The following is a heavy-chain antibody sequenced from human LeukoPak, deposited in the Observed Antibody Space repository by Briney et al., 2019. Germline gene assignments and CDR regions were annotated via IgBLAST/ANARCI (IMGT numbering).Heavy chain of an antibody. Sequence: GASVKVSCKASGYTFTGYYMHWVRQAPGQGLEWMGWINPSSGGTNYAQKFQGRVTMTRDTSISTAYMELSRLRSDDTAVYYCVRDTDYYGSGSCDYWGQGTLVTVSS. J-gene: IGHJ4*02. V-gene: IGHV1-2*02. D-gene: IGHD3-10*01. CDR3: VRDTDYYGSGSCDY. CDR1: GYTFTGYY. CDR2: INPSSGGT.